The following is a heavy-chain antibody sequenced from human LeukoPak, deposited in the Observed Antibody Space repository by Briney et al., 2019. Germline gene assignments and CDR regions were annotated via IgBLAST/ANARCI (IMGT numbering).Heavy chain of an antibody. Sequence: PSETLSLTCAVSGGSISSSNWWSWVRQPPGKGLEWIGEIYHSGSTNYNPSLKSRVTISVDKSKNQFSLKLSSVTAADTAVYYCARGVLLWFGELDYFDYWGQGTLVTVSS. D-gene: IGHD3-10*01. J-gene: IGHJ4*02. CDR2: IYHSGST. CDR3: ARGVLLWFGELDYFDY. V-gene: IGHV4-4*02. CDR1: GGSISSSNW.